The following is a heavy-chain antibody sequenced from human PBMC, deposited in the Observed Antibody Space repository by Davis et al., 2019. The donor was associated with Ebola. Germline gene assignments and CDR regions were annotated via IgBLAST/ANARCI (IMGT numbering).Heavy chain of an antibody. CDR3: ARNEDV. CDR2: INTGNGDT. Sequence: ASVKVSCKASGYTFTSYGISWVRQAPGQGLEWMGWINTGNGDTRYSRKFQDRVTITRDTSASTAYMELYSLRSEDTAVYYCARNEDVWGQGTTVTVSS. J-gene: IGHJ6*02. V-gene: IGHV1-3*04. CDR1: GYTFTSYG.